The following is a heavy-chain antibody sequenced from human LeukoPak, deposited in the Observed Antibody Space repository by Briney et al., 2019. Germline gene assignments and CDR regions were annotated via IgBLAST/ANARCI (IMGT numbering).Heavy chain of an antibody. CDR3: ARSHPSYDFWSGYGNWFDP. CDR2: IYYSGST. V-gene: IGHV4-31*03. D-gene: IGHD3-3*01. CDR1: GGSISSGGYY. Sequence: PSETLSLTCTVSGGSISSGGYYWSWIRQHPGKGLEWIGYIYYSGSTYYNPSLKSRVTISVDTSKNQFSLKLSSVTAADTAVYYCARSHPSYDFWSGYGNWFDPWGQGTLVTVSS. J-gene: IGHJ5*02.